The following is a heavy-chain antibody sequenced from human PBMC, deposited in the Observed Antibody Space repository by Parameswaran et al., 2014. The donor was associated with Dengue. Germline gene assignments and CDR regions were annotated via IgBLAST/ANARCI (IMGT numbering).Heavy chain of an antibody. Sequence: GESLKISCAASGFTFSTYVMTWVRQAPGKGLEWVSTISDSGDNTYYAASVKGRFTISRDNSKNTLYLEMNSLRAEDTALYYCVKGSGSYPDYWGQGTLVTVSS. V-gene: IGHV3-23*01. CDR2: ISDSGDNT. J-gene: IGHJ4*02. D-gene: IGHD3-10*01. CDR3: VKGSGSYPDY. CDR1: GFTFSTYV.